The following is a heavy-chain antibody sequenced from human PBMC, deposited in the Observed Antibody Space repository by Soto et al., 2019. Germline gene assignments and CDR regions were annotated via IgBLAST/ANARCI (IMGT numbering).Heavy chain of an antibody. CDR3: AKFKRYIADRYYFDY. Sequence: EVQLVESGGGLIQPGGSLRLSCAASGFTVSSNYMSWVRQAPGKGLEWVSVISGSGGSTYYADSVKGRFTISRDNSKNTLYLQMNSLRAEDTAVYYCAKFKRYIADRYYFDYWGQGTLVTVSS. J-gene: IGHJ4*02. V-gene: IGHV3-53*01. CDR1: GFTVSSNY. CDR2: ISGSGGST. D-gene: IGHD6-6*01.